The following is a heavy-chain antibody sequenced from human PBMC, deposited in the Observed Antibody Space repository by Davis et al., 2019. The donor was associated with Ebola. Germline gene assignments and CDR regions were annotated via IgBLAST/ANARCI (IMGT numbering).Heavy chain of an antibody. V-gene: IGHV3-30-3*01. Sequence: GESLKIPCAASGFTFSSYAMHWVRQAPGKGLEWVAVISYDGSNKYYADSVKGRFTISRDNSKNTLYLQMNSLRAEDTAVYYCARAGNYYDRSGYYDYWGQGTLVTVSS. D-gene: IGHD3-22*01. J-gene: IGHJ4*02. CDR2: ISYDGSNK. CDR3: ARAGNYYDRSGYYDY. CDR1: GFTFSSYA.